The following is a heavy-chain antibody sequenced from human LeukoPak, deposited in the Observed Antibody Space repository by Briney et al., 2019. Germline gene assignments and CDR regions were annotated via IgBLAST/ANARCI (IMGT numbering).Heavy chain of an antibody. CDR3: ARGGFYDYVWGSYRYFDY. V-gene: IGHV4-34*01. J-gene: IGHJ4*02. D-gene: IGHD3-16*02. CDR1: GGSFSGYY. Sequence: TSETLSLTCAVYGGSFSGYYWSWIRQPPGKGLEWIGGINHSGSTNYNPSLKSRVTISVDTSKNQFSLKLSSVTAADTAVYYCARGGFYDYVWGSYRYFDYWGQGTLVTVSS. CDR2: INHSGST.